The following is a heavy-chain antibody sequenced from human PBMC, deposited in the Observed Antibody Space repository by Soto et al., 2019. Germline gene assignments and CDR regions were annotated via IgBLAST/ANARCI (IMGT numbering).Heavy chain of an antibody. CDR1: GYTFTSYY. V-gene: IGHV1-46*01. D-gene: IGHD6-13*01. CDR3: AGGGGTAAGTGWFDP. CDR2: INPSGGST. J-gene: IGHJ5*02. Sequence: QVQLVQSGPEVKKPGASVTVSCKACGYTFTSYYMHWVRRPPGQGVDRMAIINPSGGSTSYAQKFQGRATMARDTSTSTVYMELSSLSSEDTAGYYRAGGGGTAAGTGWFDPWGQGTLVTVSS.